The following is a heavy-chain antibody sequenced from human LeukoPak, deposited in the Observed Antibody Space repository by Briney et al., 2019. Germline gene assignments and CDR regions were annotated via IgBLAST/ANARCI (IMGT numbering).Heavy chain of an antibody. CDR1: GGSISSGGYY. CDR3: ARESADSSSWYS. V-gene: IGHV4-30-4*01. J-gene: IGHJ4*02. D-gene: IGHD6-13*01. Sequence: SQTLSLTCTVSGGSISSGGYYWSWIRQPPGKGLEWIGYIYYSGSTYYNPSLKSRVTISVDTSKNQFSLKLSSVTAADTAVYYCARESADSSSWYSWGQGTLVTVSS. CDR2: IYYSGST.